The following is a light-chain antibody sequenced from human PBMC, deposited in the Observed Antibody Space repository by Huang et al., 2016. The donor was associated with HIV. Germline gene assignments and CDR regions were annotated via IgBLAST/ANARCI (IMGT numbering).Light chain of an antibody. CDR1: QSIRSY. Sequence: DIQMTQSPSSLSASVGDRVTITCRASQSIRSYLNWFQQKPGKAPNVLMLAASSLQSGVPSRFSGSGAGTAFTLTITNLQPEDFATYYCQQSYNTPRTFGQGTKVDFK. CDR2: AAS. V-gene: IGKV1-39*01. CDR3: QQSYNTPRT. J-gene: IGKJ1*01.